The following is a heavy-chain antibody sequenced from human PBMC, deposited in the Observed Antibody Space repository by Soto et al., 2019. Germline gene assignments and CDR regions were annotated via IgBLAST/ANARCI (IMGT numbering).Heavy chain of an antibody. J-gene: IGHJ4*02. V-gene: IGHV1-69*13. CDR2: IIPIFGTA. CDR1: GGTFSSYA. Sequence: SVKVSCKASGGTFSSYAISWVLQAPGQGLEWMGGIIPIFGTANYAQKFQGRVTITADESTSTAYMELSSLRSEDTAVYYCASERESGSSDYWGQGTLVTVSS. CDR3: ASERESGSSDY. D-gene: IGHD6-6*01.